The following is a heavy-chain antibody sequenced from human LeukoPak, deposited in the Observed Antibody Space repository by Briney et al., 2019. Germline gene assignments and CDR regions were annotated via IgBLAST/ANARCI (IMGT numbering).Heavy chain of an antibody. D-gene: IGHD6-13*01. CDR2: ISWNSGSI. Sequence: SLRLSCAASGFTFDDYAMHWVRQAPGKGLEWVSGISWNSGSIGYADSVKGRFTISRDNAKNSLYLQMNSLRAEDTALYYCAKDPSSSLAGLNWFDPWGQGTLVTVSS. CDR1: GFTFDDYA. CDR3: AKDPSSSLAGLNWFDP. V-gene: IGHV3-9*01. J-gene: IGHJ5*02.